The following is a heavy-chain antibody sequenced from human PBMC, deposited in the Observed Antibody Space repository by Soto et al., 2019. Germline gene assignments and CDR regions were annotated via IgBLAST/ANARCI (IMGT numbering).Heavy chain of an antibody. V-gene: IGHV3-23*01. CDR1: GFTFSSYA. J-gene: IGHJ6*02. D-gene: IGHD6-19*01. Sequence: GGSLRLSCAASGFTFSSYAMSWVRQALGKGLEWVSAISGSGGSTYYADSVKGRFTISRDNSKNTLYLQMNSLRAEDTAVYYCAKGEGGWPYYYGMDVWGQGTTVTVS. CDR3: AKGEGGWPYYYGMDV. CDR2: ISGSGGST.